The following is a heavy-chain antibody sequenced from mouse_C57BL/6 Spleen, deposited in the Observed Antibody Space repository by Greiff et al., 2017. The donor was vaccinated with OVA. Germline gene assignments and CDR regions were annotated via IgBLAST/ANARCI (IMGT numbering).Heavy chain of an antibody. CDR1: GYTFTSYW. CDR2: IYPSDSET. D-gene: IGHD1-1*01. J-gene: IGHJ3*01. CDR3: ARRYYGPWFAY. V-gene: IGHV1-61*01. Sequence: VQLQQPGAELVRPGSSVKLSCKASGYTFTSYWMDWVKQRPGQGLEWIGNIYPSDSETHYNQKFKDKATLTVDKSSSTAYMQLSSLTSEDSAVYYCARRYYGPWFAYWGQGTLVTVSA.